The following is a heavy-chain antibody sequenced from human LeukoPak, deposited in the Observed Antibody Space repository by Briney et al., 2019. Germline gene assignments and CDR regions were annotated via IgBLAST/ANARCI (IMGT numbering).Heavy chain of an antibody. CDR3: SRSRYFDL. CDR2: IYHSGST. J-gene: IGHJ2*01. V-gene: IGHV4-30-2*01. Sequence: SQTLSLTCAVSGGSISSGGYSWSCIRLPPGKGLEWIGYIYHSGSTYYNPSLKSRVTISVDRSKNQFSLKLSSVTAADTAVYCCSRSRYFDLWGRGTLVTVSS. CDR1: GGSISSGGYS.